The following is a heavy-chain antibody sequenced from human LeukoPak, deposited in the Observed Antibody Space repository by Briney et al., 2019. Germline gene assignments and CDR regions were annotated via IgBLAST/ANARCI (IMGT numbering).Heavy chain of an antibody. Sequence: GGSLRLSCAASGFTFSSYAMSWLRQAPGKGLEWVSAISGSGGSTYYADSVKGRFTISRDNSKNTLYLQMNSLRAEDTAVYYCAKGYDFWSGYYLVYWGQGTLVTVSS. CDR3: AKGYDFWSGYYLVY. CDR1: GFTFSSYA. CDR2: ISGSGGST. J-gene: IGHJ4*02. D-gene: IGHD3-3*01. V-gene: IGHV3-23*01.